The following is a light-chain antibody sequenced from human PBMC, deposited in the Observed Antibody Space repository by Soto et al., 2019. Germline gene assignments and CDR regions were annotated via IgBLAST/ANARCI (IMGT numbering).Light chain of an antibody. CDR2: GNS. J-gene: IGLJ2*01. CDR1: SSNIGAGYD. CDR3: QSYYSSLSDLYVV. Sequence: QSVLTQPPSVSGAPGQRVTISCTGSSSNIGAGYDVHWYQQLPGTAPKLLIYGNSNRPSGVPDRFSGSKSGTSASLAITGLQAEDEAEYYCQSYYSSLSDLYVVFGGGTKLTVL. V-gene: IGLV1-40*01.